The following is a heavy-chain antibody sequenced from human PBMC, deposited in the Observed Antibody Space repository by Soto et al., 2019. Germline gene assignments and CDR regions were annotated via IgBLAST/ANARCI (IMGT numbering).Heavy chain of an antibody. CDR3: ARSGYSYGPNID. CDR2: SIPIFGTA. Sequence: QVQLVQSGAEVQKPGSSVKVSCRAARGSFSASGFSWVRQAPGQGLEWVGGSIPIFGTANYAPKFQDRVTMTADESTSTVDMALSSLKSEDTAMYYCARSGYSYGPNIDWGQGTLVTVSS. J-gene: IGHJ4*02. V-gene: IGHV1-69*01. D-gene: IGHD5-18*01. CDR1: RGSFSASG.